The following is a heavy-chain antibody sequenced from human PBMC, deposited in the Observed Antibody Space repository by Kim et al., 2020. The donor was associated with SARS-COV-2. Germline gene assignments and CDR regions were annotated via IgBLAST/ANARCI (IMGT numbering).Heavy chain of an antibody. V-gene: IGHV3-9*01. Sequence: GGSLRLSCAASGFTFGDYAMHWVRQAPGKGLEWVSGISWNSGSIGYADSVKGRFTISRDNAKNSLYLQMNSLRAEDTALYYCAKETYYYGSGSFYYYYYMDVWGKGTTVTVSS. CDR1: GFTFGDYA. CDR3: AKETYYYGSGSFYYYYYMDV. D-gene: IGHD3-10*01. CDR2: ISWNSGSI. J-gene: IGHJ6*03.